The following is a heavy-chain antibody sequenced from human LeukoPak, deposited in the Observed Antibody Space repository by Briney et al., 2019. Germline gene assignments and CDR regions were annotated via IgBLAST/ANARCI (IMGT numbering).Heavy chain of an antibody. CDR2: ISYDAIHK. D-gene: IGHD1-26*01. J-gene: IGHJ5*02. CDR1: GFTFSSYS. Sequence: PGGSLRLSCAASGFTFSSYSMHWVRQAPGKGLEWVAVISYDAIHKYYADSVKGRFTISRDNSKNTLYLQMNSLRAEDTALYYCAKDSEWELLGNWFDPWGQGTLVTVSS. V-gene: IGHV3-30-3*01. CDR3: AKDSEWELLGNWFDP.